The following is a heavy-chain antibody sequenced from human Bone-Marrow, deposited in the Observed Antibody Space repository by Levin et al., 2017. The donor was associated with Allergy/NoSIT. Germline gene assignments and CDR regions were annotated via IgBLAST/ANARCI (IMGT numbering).Heavy chain of an antibody. CDR3: ARIIEGPSSLALDQ. CDR1: GFSLSNAKMG. J-gene: IGHJ4*02. CDR2: IYSFGQK. V-gene: IGHV2-26*01. Sequence: SGPTLVKPPETLTLTCTVSGFSLSNAKMGLSWIRQPPGKALEWLAHIYSFGQKSYMTSLNSRLTISKDTSKSQVVLIMTNMDPSDTATYYCARIIEGPSSLALDQWGQGTLVTVSS.